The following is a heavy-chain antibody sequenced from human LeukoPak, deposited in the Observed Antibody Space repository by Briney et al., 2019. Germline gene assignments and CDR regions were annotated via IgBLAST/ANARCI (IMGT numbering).Heavy chain of an antibody. CDR1: GFGFSNFW. Sequence: GGSLRLSCAASGFGFSNFWMSWVRQAPGKGLEWVSSISSSSSYIYYADSVKGRFTISRDNAKNSLYLQMNSLRAEDTAVYYCASTSSIAARDADYWGQGTLVTVSS. D-gene: IGHD6-6*01. CDR2: ISSSSSYI. V-gene: IGHV3-21*01. J-gene: IGHJ4*02. CDR3: ASTSSIAARDADY.